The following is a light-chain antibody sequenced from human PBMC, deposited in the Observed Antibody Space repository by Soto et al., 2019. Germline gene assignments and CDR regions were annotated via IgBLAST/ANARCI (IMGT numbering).Light chain of an antibody. CDR2: AAS. V-gene: IGKV1-39*01. Sequence: DFQMTQSPSTLSASVGDRVTITFRASQSISSYLNWYQQKPGKAPKLLIYAASSLQSGVPSRFSGSGSGTDFTLTISSLQPEDFATYYCQQSYSTLWTFGQGTKVDI. CDR1: QSISSY. J-gene: IGKJ1*01. CDR3: QQSYSTLWT.